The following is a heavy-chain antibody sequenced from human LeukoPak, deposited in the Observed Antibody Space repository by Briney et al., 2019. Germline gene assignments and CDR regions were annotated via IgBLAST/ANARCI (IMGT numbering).Heavy chain of an antibody. CDR2: IYYSGST. V-gene: IGHV4-59*01. CDR1: GGSISGYH. J-gene: IGHJ3*02. D-gene: IGHD3-3*01. CDR3: ARGGLESAYHANDGFDI. Sequence: PSESLSLTCTVSGGSISGYHWSWIRQPPGKGLEWIGYIYYSGSTKYNPSLKSRVTMSVDTSKSQFSLNLSSVTAADTALYYCARGGLESAYHANDGFDIWGQGTMVTVSS.